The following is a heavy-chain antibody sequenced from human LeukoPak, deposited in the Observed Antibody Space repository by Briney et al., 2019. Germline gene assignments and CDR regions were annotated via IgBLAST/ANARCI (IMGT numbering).Heavy chain of an antibody. D-gene: IGHD2-15*01. CDR3: ARGGGYCGGGSCPSDC. J-gene: IGHJ4*02. Sequence: GGSLRLSCAASGFTFSTSWMYWVRQAPGKGLVWVARSNTDGSSVSYADPVKGRFTISRDNAKNTLYLQMNSLRAEDTAVYYCARGGGYCGGGSCPSDCWGQGTLVTVSS. CDR1: GFTFSTSW. V-gene: IGHV3-74*01. CDR2: SNTDGSSV.